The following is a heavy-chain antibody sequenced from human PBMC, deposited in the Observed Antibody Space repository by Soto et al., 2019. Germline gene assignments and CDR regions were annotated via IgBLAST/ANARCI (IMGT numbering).Heavy chain of an antibody. CDR1: GGTFSSYT. CDR2: IIPILGIA. J-gene: IGHJ4*02. Sequence: QVQLVQSGAEVKKPGSSVKVSCKASGGTFSSYTISWVRPAPGPGLEWMGRIIPILGIANYAQKFQGRVTITADKSPSTAYMELSSLRSEDTAVYYCARSTPELGGQPPPGYWGQGTLVTVSS. V-gene: IGHV1-69*02. D-gene: IGHD1-26*01. CDR3: ARSTPELGGQPPPGY.